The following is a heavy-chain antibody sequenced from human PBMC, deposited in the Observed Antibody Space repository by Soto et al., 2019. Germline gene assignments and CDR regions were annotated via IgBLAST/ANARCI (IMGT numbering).Heavy chain of an antibody. Sequence: EGSLRLSCAAAAFTFSNYEINWVRHAPGKGLEWVSYIHSTGNFIHYADSMKGRFTISRDDAKNSVCLQMNSLRAEDTALYYFAREDIPADGPFDYWGPGILVTVSS. CDR1: AFTFSNYE. J-gene: IGHJ4*02. V-gene: IGHV3-48*03. CDR2: IHSTGNFI. D-gene: IGHD6-13*01. CDR3: AREDIPADGPFDY.